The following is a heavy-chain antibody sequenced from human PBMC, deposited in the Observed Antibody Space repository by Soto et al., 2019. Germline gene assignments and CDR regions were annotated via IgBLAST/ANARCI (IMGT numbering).Heavy chain of an antibody. D-gene: IGHD3-10*01. CDR3: AKCGSGCYSSV. CDR1: EFTFNTHW. CDR2: INQDGSAK. V-gene: IGHV3-7*03. Sequence: EGSLRLSCVAYEFTFNTHWMSWVRQAPGKGLEWVASINQDGSAKKYGKSVEGRFTISRDNDKNSLYLQMNNLGADDTAVYYCAKCGSGCYSSVWGQGPMLPVSS. J-gene: IGHJ6*02.